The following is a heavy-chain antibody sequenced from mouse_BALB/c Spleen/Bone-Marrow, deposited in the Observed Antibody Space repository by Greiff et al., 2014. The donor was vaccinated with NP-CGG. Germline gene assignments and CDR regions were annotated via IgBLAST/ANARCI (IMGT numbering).Heavy chain of an antibody. CDR2: IDPYYGTT. D-gene: IGHD2-14*01. CDR1: GHSFTGYN. CDR3: TRSRAYFRDWFAY. J-gene: IGHJ3*01. Sequence: EVQPQQSGPELEKPGASVKISCKASGHSFTGYNMNWVKQSHGKSLEWIGNIDPYYGTTTFNQKFKDKATLTVDKSSSTAYMQLKSLTSEDSAVYYCTRSRAYFRDWFAYWGQGTLVTVSA. V-gene: IGHV1-39*01.